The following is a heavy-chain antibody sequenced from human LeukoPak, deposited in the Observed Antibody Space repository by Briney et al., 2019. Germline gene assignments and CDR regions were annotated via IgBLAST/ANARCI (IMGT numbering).Heavy chain of an antibody. CDR2: ISWNSGSI. D-gene: IGHD6-13*01. V-gene: IGHV3-9*01. CDR1: GFTFVDDA. J-gene: IGHJ4*02. Sequence: PGGSLRLSCAASGFTFVDDAMHSVRHAPGKGLEWASGISWNSGSITYADSVKGRFTIPRDNAKHSLYLQMHSLRAEDTALYYCAKGLYSSSWYYFDYWGQGTLVTVSS. CDR3: AKGLYSSSWYYFDY.